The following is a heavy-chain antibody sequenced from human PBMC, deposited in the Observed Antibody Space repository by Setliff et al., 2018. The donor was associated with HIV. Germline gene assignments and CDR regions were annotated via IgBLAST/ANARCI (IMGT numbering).Heavy chain of an antibody. J-gene: IGHJ4*02. CDR1: GFTFSSYA. D-gene: IGHD3-16*01. Sequence: GGSLRLSCAASGFTFSSYAVHWVRQAPGKGLEWVALMSSDGSNKYYADSVKGRFTISRDNSKNTLYLQMISLRAEDTAVYFCARDDYGSVDYWGQGTLVTAPQ. CDR2: MSSDGSNK. CDR3: ARDDYGSVDY. V-gene: IGHV3-30*04.